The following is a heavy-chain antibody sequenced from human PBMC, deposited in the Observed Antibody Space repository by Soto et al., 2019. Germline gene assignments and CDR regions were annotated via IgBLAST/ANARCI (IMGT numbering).Heavy chain of an antibody. CDR2: IRSSRSYI. D-gene: IGHD6-19*01. CDR3: ARDLWLALDS. J-gene: IGHJ4*02. Sequence: GSLRLSCAASEFTFSNYWMHWVRQAPGKGLVWVSSIRSSRSYINYADSVKGRFTISRDNAKNSLYLQMNSLRAEDTAVYYCARDLWLALDSWGQGTLVTVSS. CDR1: EFTFSNYW. V-gene: IGHV3-21*01.